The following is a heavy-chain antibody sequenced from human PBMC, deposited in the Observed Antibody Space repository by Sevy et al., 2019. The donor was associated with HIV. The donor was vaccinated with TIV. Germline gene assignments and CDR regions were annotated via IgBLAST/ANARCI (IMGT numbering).Heavy chain of an antibody. Sequence: GESLKISCKISGYSFTSYCIGWVRQMTGKGLEWMGIFCPSDSDIGYSPSFQGQVTISADKSISTVYLQWRSLKASDTAMYYCTRQGPSDGMDVWGRGTTVTVSS. J-gene: IGHJ6*02. CDR2: FCPSDSDI. V-gene: IGHV5-51*01. CDR3: TRQGPSDGMDV. CDR1: GYSFTSYC.